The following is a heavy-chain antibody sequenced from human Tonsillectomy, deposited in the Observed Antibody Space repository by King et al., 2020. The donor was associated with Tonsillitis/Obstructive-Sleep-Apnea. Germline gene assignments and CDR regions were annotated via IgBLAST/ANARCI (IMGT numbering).Heavy chain of an antibody. V-gene: IGHV3-13*01. D-gene: IGHD5/OR15-5a*01. Sequence: DVQLVESGGGLVQPGGSLRLSCVASGFTLNSYDMYWVRQGTGKGLEWVSTLAVRGETYYPDSVKGRFTISRENAKNSLYLQMNSLRAGDTAVYFCAREKCLSDTPNCHGFDALDIWGQGTMVTVSS. J-gene: IGHJ3*02. CDR1: GFTLNSYD. CDR2: LAVRGET. CDR3: AREKCLSDTPNCHGFDALDI.